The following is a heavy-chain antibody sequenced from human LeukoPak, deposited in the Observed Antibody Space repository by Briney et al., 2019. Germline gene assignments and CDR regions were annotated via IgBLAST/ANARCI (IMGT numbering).Heavy chain of an antibody. J-gene: IGHJ5*02. CDR2: IYYSGRT. D-gene: IGHD2-2*01. V-gene: IGHV4-59*03. Sequence: SETLSLTCTVSGGSISSYYWSWIRQSPGKGLEWIGYIYYSGRTNYNPSLKSRVTISVDTSKNQFSLKLSSVTAADTAVYYCAGYCSSTSCYGSDPWGQGTLVTVSS. CDR3: AGYCSSTSCYGSDP. CDR1: GGSISSYY.